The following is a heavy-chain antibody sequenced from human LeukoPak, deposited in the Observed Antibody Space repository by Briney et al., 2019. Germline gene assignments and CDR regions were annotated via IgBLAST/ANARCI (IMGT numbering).Heavy chain of an antibody. CDR1: GFTFSSYD. D-gene: IGHD5-18*01. Sequence: GGSLRLSCAASGFTFSSYDMNWVRQAPGKGLEWVSYISSGGATIYYADSVKGRFTISRDNAKNSLYLQMNSLRAEDTAVYYCARRGNTAMDFDYWGQGTLVTVSS. J-gene: IGHJ4*02. V-gene: IGHV3-48*03. CDR3: ARRGNTAMDFDY. CDR2: ISSGGATI.